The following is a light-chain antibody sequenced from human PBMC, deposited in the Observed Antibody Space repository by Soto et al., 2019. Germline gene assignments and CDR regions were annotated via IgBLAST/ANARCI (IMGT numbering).Light chain of an antibody. J-gene: IGLJ3*02. Sequence: QSVLTQPPSASGTPGQRVTISCSGSSSNIGSNTVNWYQQLPGTAPKLLIYSNNQRPSGVPDRFSGSKSGTSASLATSGLQSEDEADYYCAAWDDSLNGWVFGGGTQLTV. V-gene: IGLV1-44*01. CDR3: AAWDDSLNGWV. CDR2: SNN. CDR1: SSNIGSNT.